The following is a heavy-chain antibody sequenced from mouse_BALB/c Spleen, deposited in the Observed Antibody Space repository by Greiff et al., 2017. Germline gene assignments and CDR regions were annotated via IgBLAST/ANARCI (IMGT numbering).Heavy chain of an antibody. J-gene: IGHJ4*01. CDR1: GFTFSDFY. CDR3: ARDGGYGSYDAMDY. D-gene: IGHD2-10*02. Sequence: EVKLMESGGGLVQPGGSLRLSCATSGFTFSDFYMEWVRQPPGKRLEWIAASRNKANDYSTEYSASVKGRFIVSSDTSQSILYLQVNALRAEDTAIYYCARDGGYGSYDAMDYWGQGTSVTVSS. CDR2: SRNKANDYST. V-gene: IGHV7-1*02.